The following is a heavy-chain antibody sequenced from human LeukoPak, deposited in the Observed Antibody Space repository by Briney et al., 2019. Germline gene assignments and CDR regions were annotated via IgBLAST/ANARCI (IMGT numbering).Heavy chain of an antibody. J-gene: IGHJ4*02. V-gene: IGHV1-69*06. CDR2: LIPIFGTA. Sequence: SVKVSCKASRGTFSTYAISWVRQAPGQGLEWMGGLIPIFGTANYAQKFQGRVTITADKSTSTAYMELSSLRSEDTAVYYCARKYYGSGSYFDYWGQGTLVTVSS. D-gene: IGHD3-10*01. CDR3: ARKYYGSGSYFDY. CDR1: RGTFSTYA.